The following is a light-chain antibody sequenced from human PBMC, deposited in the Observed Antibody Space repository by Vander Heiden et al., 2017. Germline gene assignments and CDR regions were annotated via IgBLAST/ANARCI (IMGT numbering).Light chain of an antibody. V-gene: IGLV2-11*01. J-gene: IGLJ3*02. CDR2: DVS. CDR1: SSDGGGYNY. CDR3: CSYAGSYTRV. Sequence: QSALTQPRSVSGAPGQSSPIPCTGTSSDGGGYNYGAWYQQHPGKAPKLMIYDVSKRPSGVPDRFSGSKSGNAASLTISGLQAEDEADYYCCSYAGSYTRVFGGGTKLTVL.